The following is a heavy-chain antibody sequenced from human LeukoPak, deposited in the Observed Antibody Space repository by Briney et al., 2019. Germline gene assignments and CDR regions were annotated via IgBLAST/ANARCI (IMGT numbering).Heavy chain of an antibody. CDR3: ARETVKHAFDI. D-gene: IGHD4-17*01. CDR1: GGSISSYY. Sequence: SQTLSLTCTVSGGSISSYYWSWIRQPPGKGLEWIGYIYYSGSTNYNPSLKSRVTISVDTSKNQFSLKLSSVTAADTAVYYCARETVKHAFDIWGQGTMVTVSS. CDR2: IYYSGST. J-gene: IGHJ3*02. V-gene: IGHV4-59*01.